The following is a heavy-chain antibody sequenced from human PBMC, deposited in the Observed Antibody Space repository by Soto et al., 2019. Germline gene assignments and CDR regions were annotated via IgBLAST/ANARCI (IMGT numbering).Heavy chain of an antibody. CDR3: AKDLGPHYYDSSGPFTGIFDY. Sequence: PGGSLRLSCAASGFTFRGYAMSWVRQAPGKGLEWVSGISGSGRNTYYADSVKGRFAISRDNSKKTLYLQMNSLRAEDTALYFCAKDLGPHYYDSSGPFTGIFDYCGRGTLVTVSS. D-gene: IGHD3-22*01. CDR2: ISGSGRNT. CDR1: GFTFRGYA. J-gene: IGHJ4*02. V-gene: IGHV3-23*01.